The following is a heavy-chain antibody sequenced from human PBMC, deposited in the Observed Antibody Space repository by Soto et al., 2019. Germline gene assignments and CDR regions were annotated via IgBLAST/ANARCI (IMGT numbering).Heavy chain of an antibody. Sequence: EVQLVESGGGLVQPGGSLRLSCVASGFTFNYYWMHWVRQAPGKGLVWVSRIQGDGSSPDYVDSVKGRFTISRDNAKNTLYLQMNNLRAKDAAVYYCARGGDPDYWGQGTLVTVSS. CDR2: IQGDGSSP. CDR1: GFTFNYYW. CDR3: ARGGDPDY. V-gene: IGHV3-74*01. J-gene: IGHJ4*02. D-gene: IGHD2-21*02.